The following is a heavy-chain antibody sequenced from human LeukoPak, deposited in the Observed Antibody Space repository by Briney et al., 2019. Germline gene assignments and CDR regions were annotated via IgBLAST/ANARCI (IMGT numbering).Heavy chain of an antibody. CDR1: GFSFSSYS. D-gene: IGHD3-10*01. J-gene: IGHJ3*02. CDR2: ISGSGGST. CDR3: AKGYLDYYGSGSYPGRLLDI. V-gene: IGHV3-23*01. Sequence: GGSLTLSCAASGFSFSSYSMSWVRQAPGKGLEWVSAISGSGGSTYYAASVKGRFTISRDNSKNTLYLQMISLRAEDTAVYYCAKGYLDYYGSGSYPGRLLDIWGQGTMVTVSS.